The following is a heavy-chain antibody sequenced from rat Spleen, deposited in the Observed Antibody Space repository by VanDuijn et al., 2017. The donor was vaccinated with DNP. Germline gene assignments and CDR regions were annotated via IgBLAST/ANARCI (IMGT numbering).Heavy chain of an antibody. J-gene: IGHJ3*01. V-gene: IGHV1-43*01. D-gene: IGHD4-3*01. Sequence: QVQLRQSGAEPAKPGSSVKISCKASGYTFTTYYMTWIKQTTGQGLEYIGYINTGSGSTDYNEKFKGKATLTVDKSSSTAFMQLSSLTPDDSAVYYCASSWVGVRGIWFAYWGQGTLVTVSS. CDR3: ASSWVGVRGIWFAY. CDR2: INTGSGST. CDR1: GYTFTTYY.